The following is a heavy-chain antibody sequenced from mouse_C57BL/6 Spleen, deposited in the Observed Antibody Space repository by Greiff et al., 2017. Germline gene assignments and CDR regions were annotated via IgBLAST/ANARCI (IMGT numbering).Heavy chain of an antibody. J-gene: IGHJ2*01. CDR2: INPNNGGT. CDR1: GYTFTDYN. CDR3: ARCSGSDHDY. D-gene: IGHD1-1*01. V-gene: IGHV1-22*01. Sequence: VQLQQSGPELVKPGASVKMSCKASGYTFTDYNMHWVKQSHGKSLEWIGYINPNNGGTSYNQKFKGKATLTVNKSSSTAYMELRSLTAEDSAVYYCARCSGSDHDYWGQGTTLTVSS.